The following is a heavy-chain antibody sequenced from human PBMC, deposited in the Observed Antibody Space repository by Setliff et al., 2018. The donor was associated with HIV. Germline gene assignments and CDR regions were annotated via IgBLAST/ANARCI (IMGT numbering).Heavy chain of an antibody. CDR1: GYTFTRFD. CDR3: ARARRDSYDRGRRNHYYIDV. D-gene: IGHD3-22*01. Sequence: ASVKVSCKASGYTFTRFDINWVRQSAGQGLEWMGWMNPDNGQTGYEQTFQGRLIMTRDTSVSTAYMELSSLKFEDTAVYYCARARRDSYDRGRRNHYYIDVWGKGTTVTVSS. CDR2: MNPDNGQT. J-gene: IGHJ6*03. V-gene: IGHV1-8*01.